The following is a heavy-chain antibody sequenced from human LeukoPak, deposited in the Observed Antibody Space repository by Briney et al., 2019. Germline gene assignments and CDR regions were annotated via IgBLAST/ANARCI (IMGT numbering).Heavy chain of an antibody. Sequence: SGGSLRLSCAASGFTVSSNYMSWVRQAPGKGLEWVSVIYSGGSTYYADSVKGRFTISRDNSKNTLYLQMNSLRAEDTAVYYCARDSHYDILTGPLSWYFDLWGRGTLVTVSS. CDR3: ARDSHYDILTGPLSWYFDL. V-gene: IGHV3-53*01. CDR1: GFTVSSNY. CDR2: IYSGGST. J-gene: IGHJ2*01. D-gene: IGHD3-9*01.